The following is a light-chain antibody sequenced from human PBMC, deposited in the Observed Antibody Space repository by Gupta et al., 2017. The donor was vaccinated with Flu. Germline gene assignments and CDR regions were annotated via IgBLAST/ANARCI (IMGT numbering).Light chain of an antibody. CDR2: KAS. CDR3: QQDDSYSLT. J-gene: IGKJ4*01. Sequence: DIQMTQSPSTLSASVGDRVTITCRASQSIRGWLAWYQRKPGKAPNLLIYKASSLASGVPSRFSGSGSGTEFTLTISSLQPDDFATYYCQQDDSYSLTFGGGTEVEIK. V-gene: IGKV1-5*03. CDR1: QSIRGW.